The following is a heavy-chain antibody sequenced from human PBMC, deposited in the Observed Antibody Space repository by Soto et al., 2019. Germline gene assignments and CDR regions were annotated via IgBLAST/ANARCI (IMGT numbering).Heavy chain of an antibody. D-gene: IGHD1-26*01. Sequence: EVQLVESGGGLVQPGGSLRLSCAASGFTFSDYGVNWVRQAPGKGMEWISYISSVSDTIYYADSVKGRFTISRDNAKKSLFLQMTSLRDEATAVYYCARVSTTWEDDYWGQGPLVTVSS. CDR3: ARVSTTWEDDY. J-gene: IGHJ4*02. CDR1: GFTFSDYG. V-gene: IGHV3-48*02. CDR2: ISSVSDTI.